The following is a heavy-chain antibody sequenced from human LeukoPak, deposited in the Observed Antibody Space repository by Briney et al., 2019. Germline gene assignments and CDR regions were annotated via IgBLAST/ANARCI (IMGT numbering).Heavy chain of an antibody. J-gene: IGHJ4*02. CDR1: GFTVSNNY. D-gene: IGHD3-10*01. CDR3: ARVDFYGSGGHLDY. Sequence: GGSLRLSCAASGFTVSNNYMSWVRQAPGKGLEWVSVIYSGGSTYYADSVKGRFTISRDNSKNTLYLQMNSLRAEDTSVYYCARVDFYGSGGHLDYWGQGTLVTVSS. CDR2: IYSGGST. V-gene: IGHV3-66*01.